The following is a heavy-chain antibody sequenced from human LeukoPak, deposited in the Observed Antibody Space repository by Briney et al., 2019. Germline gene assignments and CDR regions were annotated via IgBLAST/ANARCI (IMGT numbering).Heavy chain of an antibody. J-gene: IGHJ4*02. CDR1: GYTFTAYY. CDR2: IRPGDTRT. D-gene: IGHD3-16*01. V-gene: IGHV1-46*01. CDR3: VREKSGGTYDY. Sequence: GASVKVSCKASGYTFTAYYIQWVRQAPGQGLEWMGTIRPGDTRTTYAQKFQGRVTMTWDMPTTTGYMELSSLRSEDTAVYYCVREKSGGTYDYWGQGTLVTVSS.